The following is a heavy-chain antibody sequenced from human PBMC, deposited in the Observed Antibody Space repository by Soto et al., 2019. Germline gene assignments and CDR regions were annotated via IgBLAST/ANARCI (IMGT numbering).Heavy chain of an antibody. V-gene: IGHV5-10-1*01. CDR1: GYRFTSYW. CDR3: PRKLGRIAADVDV. CDR2: IDPSDSYT. J-gene: IGHJ6*02. Sequence: PGESLKISCKGSGYRFTSYWINWVRQMPGKGLEWMGRIDPSDSYTNFSPSFKGHVTISLDKSISTAYLQWSSLEASDTAMYYCPRKLGRIAADVDVWGQGTTVTVSS. D-gene: IGHD6-25*01.